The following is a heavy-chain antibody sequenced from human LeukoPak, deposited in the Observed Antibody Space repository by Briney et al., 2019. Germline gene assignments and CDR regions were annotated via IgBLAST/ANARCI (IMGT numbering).Heavy chain of an antibody. D-gene: IGHD3-10*01. CDR1: GYTFTGYY. CDR2: INPNSGGT. CDR3: ARAGIYVKFAFDI. J-gene: IGHJ3*02. V-gene: IGHV1-2*02. Sequence: ASVKVSRKASGYTFTGYYMHWVRQAPGQGLEWMGWINPNSGGTNYAQKFQGRVTMTRDTSISTAYMELSRLRSDDTAVYYCARAGIYVKFAFDIWGQGTMVTVSS.